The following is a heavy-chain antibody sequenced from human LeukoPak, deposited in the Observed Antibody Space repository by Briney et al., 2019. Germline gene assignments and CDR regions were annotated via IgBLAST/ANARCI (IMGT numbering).Heavy chain of an antibody. J-gene: IGHJ5*02. D-gene: IGHD3-10*01. CDR2: IYRSGST. V-gene: IGHV4-31*01. CDR3: ARALRTYWFDP. CDR1: GGSISSGGYY. Sequence: SETLSLTCTVSGGSISSGGYYWSWIRQHPGKGLEWIGSIYRSGSTYYNPSLKSQTSMSVDTSKNQFSLRLSSVTAADTAVYYCARALRTYWFDPWGQGTLVTVSS.